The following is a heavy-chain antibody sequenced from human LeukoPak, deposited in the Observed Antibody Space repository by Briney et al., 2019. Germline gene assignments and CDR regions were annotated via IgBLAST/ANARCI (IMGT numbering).Heavy chain of an antibody. D-gene: IGHD1-7*01. CDR2: IYYRGST. V-gene: IGHV4-59*01. J-gene: IGHJ4*02. CDR3: ARRTTDSLWYLDY. CDR1: VGHISTYY. Sequence: TSETMSLTCTVSVGHISTYYWSWIRQAPEKRLHWIGYIYYRGSTKYSSALKSRVTISVDTSKTQFSLKFTSVTAADTAVYFCARRTTDSLWYLDYWGQGTLVTVSS.